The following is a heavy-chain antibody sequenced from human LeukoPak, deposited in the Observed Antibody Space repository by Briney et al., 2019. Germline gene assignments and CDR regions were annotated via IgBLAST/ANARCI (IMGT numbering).Heavy chain of an antibody. V-gene: IGHV4-59*08. D-gene: IGHD6-13*01. CDR2: IYYSGST. Sequence: SETLSLTCTVSGGSISSYYWSWIRQPPGKGLEWIGYIYYSGSTNYNPSLKSRVTISVDTSKNQFSLKLSSVTAADTAVYYCARSAAYDAFDIWGQGTMVTVSS. CDR3: ARSAAYDAFDI. CDR1: GGSISSYY. J-gene: IGHJ3*02.